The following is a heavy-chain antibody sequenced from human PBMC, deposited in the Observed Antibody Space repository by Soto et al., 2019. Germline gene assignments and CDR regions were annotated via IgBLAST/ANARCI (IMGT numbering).Heavy chain of an antibody. Sequence: PSETLSVTCTVAGASLSSSSYYWGWIRQPPAKGLEXGGSXXXTXNXXXNXXXXSRAAISIDTSKNQFSLKLNSVTAADTAVYYCAREDRAHDLPFDPWGQGILVTVSA. CDR3: AREDRAHDLPFDP. CDR2: XXXTXNX. V-gene: IGHV4-39*07. D-gene: IGHD5-18*01. J-gene: IGHJ5*02. CDR1: GASLSSSSYY.